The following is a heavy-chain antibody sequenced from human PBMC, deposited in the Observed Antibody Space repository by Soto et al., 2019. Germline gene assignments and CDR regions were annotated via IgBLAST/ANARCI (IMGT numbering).Heavy chain of an antibody. D-gene: IGHD4-17*01. V-gene: IGHV3-30*18. CDR3: AKEEYGEYRGYYFDY. J-gene: IGHJ4*02. CDR1: GFSFSSYG. Sequence: GGSLRLSCAASGFSFSSYGMQWVRQAPGKGLEWVAVISYDGSNKYYADSVKGRFTISRDNSKNTLYLQMNSLRAEDTAVYYCAKEEYGEYRGYYFDYWGQGTLVTVSS. CDR2: ISYDGSNK.